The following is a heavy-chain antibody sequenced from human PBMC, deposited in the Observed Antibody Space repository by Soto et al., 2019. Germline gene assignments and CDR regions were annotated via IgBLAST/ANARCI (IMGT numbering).Heavy chain of an antibody. J-gene: IGHJ6*02. CDR1: GFTFSSYA. D-gene: IGHD2-2*01. CDR3: AKVVVPAAIYYYGMDV. CDR2: ISGSGGST. Sequence: XGSLILSCAASGFTFSSYAMSWVRQAPGKGLEWVSAISGSGGSTYYADSVKGRFTISRDNSKNTLYLQMNSLRAEDTAVYYCAKVVVPAAIYYYGMDVWGQGTTVTVSS. V-gene: IGHV3-23*01.